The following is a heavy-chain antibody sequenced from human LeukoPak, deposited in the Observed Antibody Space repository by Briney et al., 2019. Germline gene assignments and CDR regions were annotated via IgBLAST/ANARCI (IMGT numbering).Heavy chain of an antibody. CDR2: ISSSSSTI. Sequence: GGSLRLSCAASGFTFSSYSMNWVRQAPGKGLEWVSYISSSSSTIYYAYSVKGRFTISRDNAKNSLYLQMNSLRAEDTAVYYCARGGNHGDYWYFDLWGRGTLVTVSS. CDR3: ARGGNHGDYWYFDL. J-gene: IGHJ2*01. CDR1: GFTFSSYS. D-gene: IGHD4-17*01. V-gene: IGHV3-48*01.